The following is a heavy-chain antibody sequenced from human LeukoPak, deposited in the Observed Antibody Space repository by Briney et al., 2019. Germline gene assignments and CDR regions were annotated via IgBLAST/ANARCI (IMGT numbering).Heavy chain of an antibody. CDR2: INQDGTES. Sequence: PGSLLRLSCAASGFTFSSYWMSWVRQAPGKGLEWVANINQDGTESHYVDSVKGRFTNSRDNAKNSLYLQMNSLRAEDTAVYYCARQDSSGYHRFDYWGEGTLVT. CDR1: GFTFSSYW. J-gene: IGHJ4*02. V-gene: IGHV3-7*04. CDR3: ARQDSSGYHRFDY. D-gene: IGHD3-22*01.